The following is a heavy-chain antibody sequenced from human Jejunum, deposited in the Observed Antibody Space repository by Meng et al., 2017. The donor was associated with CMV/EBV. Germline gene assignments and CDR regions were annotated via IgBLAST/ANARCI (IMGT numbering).Heavy chain of an antibody. D-gene: IGHD3-3*01. Sequence: QLQLQESGPGLVKPSDPLSLTCPGSGGSISSSSYHGGLIRQPPGKGLEWIGSIYSSGSTYYNPSLKSRVTISVDTSKNQFSLELTSVTAADTAVYYCARVYDFPPPRFRFDPRGQGILVTVSS. CDR1: GGSISSSSYH. V-gene: IGHV4-39*07. CDR2: IYSSGST. J-gene: IGHJ5*02. CDR3: ARVYDFPPPRFRFDP.